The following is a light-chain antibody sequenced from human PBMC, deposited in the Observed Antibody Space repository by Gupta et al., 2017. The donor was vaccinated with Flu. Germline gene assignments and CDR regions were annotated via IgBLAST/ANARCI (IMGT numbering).Light chain of an antibody. V-gene: IGKV1-39*01. CDR3: QQSYRTPRT. CDR1: QSISSY. Sequence: DIPMAQSPSSLSASVGDRVTITCRASQSISSYLNWYQQKPGKAPTLLIYAASSLQSGVPSRCSGSGSGTEFTITISSLQPEDFATYYCQQSYRTPRTFGQGTKVEIK. CDR2: AAS. J-gene: IGKJ1*01.